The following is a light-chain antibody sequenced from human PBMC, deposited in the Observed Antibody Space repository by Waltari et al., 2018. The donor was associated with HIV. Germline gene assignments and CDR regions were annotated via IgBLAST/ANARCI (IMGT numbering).Light chain of an antibody. Sequence: QPVVTQETSLTVSPGGTVTLTCASSAGAVTRGHCPHWFQQRPGQAPKTLIFDSTNRYSWTPGRFSGSVLEDKAALTLTGAQIEDEADYYCLLSFDGDLLFGGGTKLTVL. V-gene: IGLV7-46*01. J-gene: IGLJ2*01. CDR3: LLSFDGDLL. CDR1: AGAVTRGHC. CDR2: DST.